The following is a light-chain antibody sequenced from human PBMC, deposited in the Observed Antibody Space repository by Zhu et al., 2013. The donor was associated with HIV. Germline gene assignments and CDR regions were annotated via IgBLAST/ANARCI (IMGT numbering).Light chain of an antibody. V-gene: IGKV3-11*01. CDR3: QQANSFPLT. CDR2: DAS. J-gene: IGKJ4*01. Sequence: EIVLTQSPATLSLSPGERATLACRASQSVGSYLAWYQQKVGQPPRLIIYDASKRAAGVPARFSGSGSGTDFTLTISSLQPEDFATYYCQQANSFPLTFGGGTKVEIK. CDR1: QSVGSY.